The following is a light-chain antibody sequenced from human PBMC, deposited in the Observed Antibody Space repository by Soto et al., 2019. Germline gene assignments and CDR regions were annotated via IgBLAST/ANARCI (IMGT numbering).Light chain of an antibody. V-gene: IGLV4-69*01. CDR1: SGHSSYA. CDR2: LNSDGSH. Sequence: QLVLTQSPSASASLGASVKLTCTLSSGHSSYAIAWHQQQPEKGPRYLMKLNSDGSHSKGDGIPDRCSGSSSGAERYLIISSLQSEDEADYNCQTWGTGIHVFGTGTKLTVL. J-gene: IGLJ1*01. CDR3: QTWGTGIHV.